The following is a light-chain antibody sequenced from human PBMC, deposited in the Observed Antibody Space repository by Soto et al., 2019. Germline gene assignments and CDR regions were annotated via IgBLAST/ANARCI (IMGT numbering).Light chain of an antibody. V-gene: IGLV2-14*03. Sequence: QSALTQPASVSGSPGQSITISCTGTNSDIGGYNYVSWYQQHPGKAPKLMIYDVSNRPSGVSYRFSGSKSGNTASLTISGLQAEDEADDYCSSYTSRSTLGVFGGGTKRTVL. J-gene: IGLJ2*01. CDR2: DVS. CDR1: NSDIGGYNY. CDR3: SSYTSRSTLGV.